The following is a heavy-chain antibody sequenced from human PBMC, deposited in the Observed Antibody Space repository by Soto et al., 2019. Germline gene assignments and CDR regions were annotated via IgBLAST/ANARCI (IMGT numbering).Heavy chain of an antibody. CDR1: GFTFSSYW. CDR3: ARVVLPVGGGAFDI. Sequence: EVKLVESGGGLVQPGGSLRLSCAASGFTFSSYWMSWVRQAPGKGLEWVANIKQDGSEKYYVDSVKGRFTISRDNAKNSLYLQMNSLRAEDTAVYYCARVVLPVGGGAFDIWGQGTMVTVSS. V-gene: IGHV3-7*03. J-gene: IGHJ3*02. D-gene: IGHD3-16*01. CDR2: IKQDGSEK.